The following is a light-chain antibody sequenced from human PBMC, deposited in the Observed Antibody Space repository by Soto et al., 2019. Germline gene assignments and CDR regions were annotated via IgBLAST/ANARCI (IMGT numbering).Light chain of an antibody. V-gene: IGKV3-20*01. Sequence: EIVLTQSPGTLSLSPGERATLFCRASQSINSNYLAWYQQKPGQAPRLLIYGASSRATAIPDRFSGSGSGTDFTFTINGLEPEDFAVYYCQQYETSLGLTFGQGTKVEI. CDR1: QSINSNY. J-gene: IGKJ1*01. CDR2: GAS. CDR3: QQYETSLGLT.